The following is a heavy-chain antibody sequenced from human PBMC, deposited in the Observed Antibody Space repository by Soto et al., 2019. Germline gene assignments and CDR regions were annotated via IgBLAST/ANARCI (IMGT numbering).Heavy chain of an antibody. V-gene: IGHV4-39*01. J-gene: IGHJ6*02. D-gene: IGHD3-10*01. CDR2: IYYSGST. Sequence: SETLSLTCTVSGGSISSSSYYWGWIRQPPGKGLEWIGSIYYSGSTYYNPSLKSRVTISVDTSKNQFSLKLSSVTAADTAVYYCARQAVLLWFGELLPQTYYYYYGMDVWGQGTTVTVSS. CDR3: ARQAVLLWFGELLPQTYYYYYGMDV. CDR1: GGSISSSSYY.